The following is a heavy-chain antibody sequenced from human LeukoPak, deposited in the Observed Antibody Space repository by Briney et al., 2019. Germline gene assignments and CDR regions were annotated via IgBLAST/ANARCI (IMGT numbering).Heavy chain of an antibody. CDR3: VARYSTSPDY. J-gene: IGHJ4*02. CDR2: ITGSGGRT. Sequence: GGSLRLSCAASGFTFSTYALSWVRQAAGKGLEWVSVITGSGGRTYYADSVKGRFTISRDNSKNTLYLQMNSLRAEDTAVYYCVARYSTSPDYWGQGTLVTVSS. V-gene: IGHV3-23*01. CDR1: GFTFSTYA. D-gene: IGHD2/OR15-2a*01.